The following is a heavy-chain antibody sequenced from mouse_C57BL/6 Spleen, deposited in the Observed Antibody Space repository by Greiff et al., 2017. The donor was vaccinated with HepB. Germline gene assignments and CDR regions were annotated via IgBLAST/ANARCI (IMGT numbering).Heavy chain of an antibody. CDR1: GFSFNTYA. CDR2: IRSKSNNYAT. Sequence: DVQLVESGGGLVQPKGSLKLSCAASGFSFNTYAMNWVRQAPGKGLEWVARIRSKSNNYATYYTDSVKDRFTISRDDSESMLYLQSNNLKTEDTAMYYCVSQEHYYGTYAMDYWGQGTSVTVSS. D-gene: IGHD1-1*01. CDR3: VSQEHYYGTYAMDY. J-gene: IGHJ4*01. V-gene: IGHV10-1*01.